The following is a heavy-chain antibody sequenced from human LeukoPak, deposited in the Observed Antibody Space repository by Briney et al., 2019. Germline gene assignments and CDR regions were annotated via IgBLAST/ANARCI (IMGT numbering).Heavy chain of an antibody. V-gene: IGHV4-39*01. CDR2: SYYSGST. CDR1: GAPISSSSYY. J-gene: IGHJ4*02. CDR3: ARLAAGSGSFDY. D-gene: IGHD6-19*01. Sequence: SETLSLTCTVSGAPISSSSYYWGWIRQPPGKGLEWIGTSYYSGSTYYNASLKSRVTISMDTSKNQFSLKLSSVIAADTAVYYCARLAAGSGSFDYWGQGTLVIVFS.